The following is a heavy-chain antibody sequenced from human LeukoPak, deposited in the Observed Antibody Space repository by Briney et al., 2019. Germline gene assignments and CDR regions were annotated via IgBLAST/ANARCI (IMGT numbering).Heavy chain of an antibody. CDR2: IYYSGST. Sequence: PSETLSLTCTVSGGSISSGDYYWSWIRQPPGKGLEWIGYIYYSGSTNYNPSLKSRVTISVDTSKNQFSLKLSSVTAADTAVYYCARAPGPLPRFDPWGQGTLVTVSS. J-gene: IGHJ5*02. D-gene: IGHD2-2*01. V-gene: IGHV4-30-4*01. CDR3: ARAPGPLPRFDP. CDR1: GGSISSGDYY.